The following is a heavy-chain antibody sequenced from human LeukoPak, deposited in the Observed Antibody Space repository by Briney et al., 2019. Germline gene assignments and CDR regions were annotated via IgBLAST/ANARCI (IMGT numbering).Heavy chain of an antibody. D-gene: IGHD3-16*01. CDR1: GGSFSGYY. Sequence: PSETLSLTCAVYGGSFSGYYWSWIRQPPGKGLEWIGEINHSGSTNYNPSLKSRVTISVDTSKNQFSLKLTSVTAADTAVYYCARGSVVRLGYWGQGTLVTVSS. J-gene: IGHJ4*02. CDR3: ARGSVVRLGY. V-gene: IGHV4-34*01. CDR2: INHSGST.